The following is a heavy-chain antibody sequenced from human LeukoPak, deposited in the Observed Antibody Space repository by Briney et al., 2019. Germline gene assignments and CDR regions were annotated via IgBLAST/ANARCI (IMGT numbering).Heavy chain of an antibody. CDR2: IFPSDFTT. CDR3: ARHSRSDDSGGLLDC. V-gene: IGHV5-51*01. D-gene: IGHD3-10*01. Sequence: GESLKISCKASGYSFTNNWIGWVRQMPGKGLEWMGVIFPSDFTTKYSPSFQGQVTISADKSISTVYLQWSSLKASDTAMYYCARHSRSDDSGGLLDCWGQGTLVTVSS. CDR1: GYSFTNNW. J-gene: IGHJ4*02.